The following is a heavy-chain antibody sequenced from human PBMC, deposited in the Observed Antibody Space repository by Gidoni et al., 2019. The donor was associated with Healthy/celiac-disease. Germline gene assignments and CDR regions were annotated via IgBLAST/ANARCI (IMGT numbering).Heavy chain of an antibody. D-gene: IGHD3-3*01. J-gene: IGHJ6*02. CDR1: GFTFSSYA. Sequence: EVQLVESGGGLVQPGGSLRLSCSASGFTFSSYAMHWVRQAPGKGLEYGSAISSNGGSTYYADSVKGRFTISRDNSKNTLYLQMSSLRAEDTAVYYCVKERTYYDFWSGPLGYYYYGMDVWGQGTTVTVSS. CDR2: ISSNGGST. CDR3: VKERTYYDFWSGPLGYYYYGMDV. V-gene: IGHV3-64D*06.